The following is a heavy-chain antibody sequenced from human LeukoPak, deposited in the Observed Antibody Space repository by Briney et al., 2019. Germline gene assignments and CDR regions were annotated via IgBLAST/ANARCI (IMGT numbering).Heavy chain of an antibody. CDR3: ARVRAYNWNDGGWFDP. CDR1: GYTFTGYY. D-gene: IGHD1-1*01. J-gene: IGHJ5*01. Sequence: ASVKVSCKASGYTFTGYYMHWVRQTPGQGLGWMGMINLNSGGTNYAQKFQGRVTMTRDTSITTAYMEVSRLRSDDTAVYYCARVRAYNWNDGGWFDPWGQGTQVTVS. CDR2: INLNSGGT. V-gene: IGHV1-2*02.